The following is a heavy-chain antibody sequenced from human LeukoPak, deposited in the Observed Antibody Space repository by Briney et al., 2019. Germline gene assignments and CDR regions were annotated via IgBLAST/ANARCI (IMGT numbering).Heavy chain of an antibody. CDR3: ARQDIVVVSAGVPYPDAFDI. CDR2: IYPGDSDT. J-gene: IGHJ3*02. CDR1: GYSFTSYW. V-gene: IGHV5-51*01. Sequence: GESLKISCKGSGYSFTSYWIGWVRQMPGKGLEWMGIIYPGDSDTRYSPSFQGQVTISTDKSISTAYLQWSSLKASDTAMYYCARQDIVVVSAGVPYPDAFDIWGQGTMVTVSS. D-gene: IGHD2-2*01.